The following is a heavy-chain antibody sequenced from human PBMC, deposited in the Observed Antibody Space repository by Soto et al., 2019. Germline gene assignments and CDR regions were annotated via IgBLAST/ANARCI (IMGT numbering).Heavy chain of an antibody. J-gene: IGHJ4*02. CDR1: GGSIGTSSYY. CDR2: IYYSGST. CDR3: ARHGWEGYRYQAGDFDF. D-gene: IGHD5-18*01. V-gene: IGHV4-39*01. Sequence: SETLSLTCTVSGGSIGTSSYYWGWIRQPPGKGLEWIGSIYYSGSTYYNPSLKSRVTISVDTSKNHFSLKLSSVTAADTAVYYCARHGWEGYRYQAGDFDFWGQRTLVTVSS.